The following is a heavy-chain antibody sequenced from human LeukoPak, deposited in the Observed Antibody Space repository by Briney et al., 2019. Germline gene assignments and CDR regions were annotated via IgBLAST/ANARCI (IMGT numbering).Heavy chain of an antibody. CDR2: INGGGSTT. Sequence: GGSLGLSCAASGFTFSSYWIHWVRQAPGKGLVWVSRINGGGSTTTYADSVKGRFAISRDNAKNTLYLQMNSLRAEDTAVYYCVRSAYYDGRGYYYDYWGQGILVTVSS. D-gene: IGHD3-22*01. CDR1: GFTFSSYW. CDR3: VRSAYYDGRGYYYDY. V-gene: IGHV3-74*01. J-gene: IGHJ4*02.